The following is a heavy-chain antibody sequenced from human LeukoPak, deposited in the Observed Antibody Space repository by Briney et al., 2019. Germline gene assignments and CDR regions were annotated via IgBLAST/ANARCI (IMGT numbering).Heavy chain of an antibody. CDR1: GGSISSNSYY. J-gene: IGHJ4*02. CDR2: IYYRGTA. Sequence: SETLSLTCSVTGGSISSNSYYWGWIRQPPGKGLEWIGNIYYRGTADNNPSLKSRVTISVDTSKNQFSLKLSSVTAADTAVYYCARTYGDYPFDYWGQGTLVTVSS. CDR3: ARTYGDYPFDY. D-gene: IGHD4-17*01. V-gene: IGHV4-39*01.